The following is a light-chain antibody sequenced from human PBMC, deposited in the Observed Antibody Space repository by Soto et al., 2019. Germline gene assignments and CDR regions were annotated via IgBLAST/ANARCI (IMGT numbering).Light chain of an antibody. CDR3: SSYADSTTVL. CDR1: SSDVGTYDR. V-gene: IGLV2-18*02. Sequence: QSALTQPPSVSGCPGQSVTISCIGRSSDVGTYDRVSWYQAPPGTAPKLIIYEVHYRPSGVPDRFSGSRSGNTASLTISGLQAEDEADYYCSSYADSTTVLFGGGTKLTVL. CDR2: EVH. J-gene: IGLJ2*01.